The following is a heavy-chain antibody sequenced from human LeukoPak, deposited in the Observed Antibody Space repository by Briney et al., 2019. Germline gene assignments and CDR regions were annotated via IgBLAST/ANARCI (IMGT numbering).Heavy chain of an antibody. CDR3: ANYQS. D-gene: IGHD2-2*01. J-gene: IGHJ4*02. V-gene: IGHV3-23*01. CDR1: GFTFSGYA. CDR2: ISGSGSST. Sequence: PGGSLRLSCVGSGFTFSGYAMSWVRQAPGKGLEWVSGISGSGSSTHYADSVKGRFTISRDNSKSTLYLQMSSLRDEDTAVYYCANYQSWGQGTLVTVSS.